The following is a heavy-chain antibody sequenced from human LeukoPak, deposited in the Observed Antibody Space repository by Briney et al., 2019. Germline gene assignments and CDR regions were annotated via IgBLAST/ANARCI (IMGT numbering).Heavy chain of an antibody. Sequence: SETLSLTCTVSGGSISSYYWSWIRQPPGKGLEWIGYTYYSGSANYNPSLKSRVTISVDTSKNQFSLKLSSVTAADTAVYYCARGSGGRSDYWGQGTLVTVSS. V-gene: IGHV4-59*01. CDR3: ARGSGGRSDY. CDR1: GGSISSYY. CDR2: TYYSGSA. J-gene: IGHJ4*02. D-gene: IGHD4-23*01.